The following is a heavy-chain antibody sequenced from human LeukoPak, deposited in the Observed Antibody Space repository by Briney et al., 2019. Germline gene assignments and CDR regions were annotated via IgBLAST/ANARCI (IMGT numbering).Heavy chain of an antibody. CDR2: IYHSGST. Sequence: TSETLSLTCAVSGGSISSGGYSWSWIRQPPGKGLEWIGYIYHSGSTYYNPSLKSRVTISVDRSKNQFSLKLSSVTAADTAVYYCARYGILWGLGYCSSTSCYSGWFDPWGPGTLVTVSS. J-gene: IGHJ5*02. D-gene: IGHD2-2*02. V-gene: IGHV4-30-2*01. CDR1: GGSISSGGYS. CDR3: ARYGILWGLGYCSSTSCYSGWFDP.